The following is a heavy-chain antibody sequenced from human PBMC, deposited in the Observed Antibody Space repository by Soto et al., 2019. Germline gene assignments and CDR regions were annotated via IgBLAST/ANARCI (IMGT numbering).Heavy chain of an antibody. V-gene: IGHV3-49*03. Sequence: GGSLRLSCTASGFTFGDYAMSWFRQAPGKGLEWVGFIRSKAYGGTTEYAASVKGRFTISRDDSKSIAYLQMNSLKTEDTAVYYCTRVEDVVVVAATPPFDIWGQGTMVTVSS. CDR2: IRSKAYGGTT. CDR3: TRVEDVVVVAATPPFDI. CDR1: GFTFGDYA. J-gene: IGHJ3*02. D-gene: IGHD2-15*01.